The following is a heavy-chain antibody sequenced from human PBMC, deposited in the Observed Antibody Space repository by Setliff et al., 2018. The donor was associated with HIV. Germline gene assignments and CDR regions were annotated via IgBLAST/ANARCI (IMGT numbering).Heavy chain of an antibody. V-gene: IGHV4-34*01. Sequence: PSETLSLTCAVYGGSFSGYYWSWIRQPPGEGLEWIGEINVGGSTNYNPSLKSRVTISVDTSKNQFSLRLTYVTAADTALYYCARATGPTYYFDFWAQGTLVTVS. J-gene: IGHJ4*02. CDR1: GGSFSGYY. CDR2: INVGGST. CDR3: ARATGPTYYFDF.